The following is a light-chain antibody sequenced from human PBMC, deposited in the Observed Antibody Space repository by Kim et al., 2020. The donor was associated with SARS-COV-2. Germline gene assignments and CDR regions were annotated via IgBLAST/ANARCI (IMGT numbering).Light chain of an antibody. CDR2: AAS. CDR3: QKYNTAPWT. Sequence: GDSVTTTCRASRGIKNYLAWYQQKPGKVPKLLIYAASTLHSGVPSRFSGSGSGTDFTIIISSLQPEDVATYYCQKYNTAPWTFGQGTKVDIK. V-gene: IGKV1-27*01. J-gene: IGKJ1*01. CDR1: RGIKNY.